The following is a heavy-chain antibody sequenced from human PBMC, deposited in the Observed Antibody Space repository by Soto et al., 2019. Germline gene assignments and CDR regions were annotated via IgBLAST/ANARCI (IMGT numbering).Heavy chain of an antibody. V-gene: IGHV3-30-3*01. CDR2: ISYDGSNE. Sequence: QVQLVESGGGVVQPGRSLRLSCAASGFTFSSYAMHWVHQAPGKGLEWVAVISYDGSNEYYADSVKGRFTISRDNSKNTLYLQMYSLRAEDTAVYYCARATSGWYKDAFDVWGQGTTVTVSS. CDR1: GFTFSSYA. J-gene: IGHJ3*01. D-gene: IGHD6-19*01. CDR3: ARATSGWYKDAFDV.